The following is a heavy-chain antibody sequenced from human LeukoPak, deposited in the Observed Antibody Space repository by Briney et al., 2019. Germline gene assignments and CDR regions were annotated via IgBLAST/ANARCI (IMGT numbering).Heavy chain of an antibody. V-gene: IGHV1-46*01. CDR3: ARDNSVGDNAWWFDP. Sequence: ASVTVSCKASGYTFTGYYMHWVRQAPGQGLEWMGLINPTGGSTGYAQKFQGRVTITRDMSTSTDYMELSSLRSEDTAIYYCARDNSVGDNAWWFDPWGQGTLVTVSS. J-gene: IGHJ5*02. D-gene: IGHD1-26*01. CDR1: GYTFTGYY. CDR2: INPTGGST.